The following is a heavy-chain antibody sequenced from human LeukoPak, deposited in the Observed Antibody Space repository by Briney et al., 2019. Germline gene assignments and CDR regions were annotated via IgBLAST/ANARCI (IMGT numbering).Heavy chain of an antibody. V-gene: IGHV1-46*01. CDR2: MNPTGGST. D-gene: IGHD2-21*02. J-gene: IGHJ4*02. CDR3: ARDHYHKIHSVMVTAPDY. Sequence: ASVKVSCKASGYTFTSYYMHWVRQAPGEGLEWMGIMNPTGGSTSYAQKFQGRVTMTRDTSTSTVYMELSSLRSEDTAVYYCARDHYHKIHSVMVTAPDYWGQGTLVIVSS. CDR1: GYTFTSYY.